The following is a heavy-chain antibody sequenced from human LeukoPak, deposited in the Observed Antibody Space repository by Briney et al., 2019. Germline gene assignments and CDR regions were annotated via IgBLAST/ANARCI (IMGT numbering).Heavy chain of an antibody. Sequence: SETLCLTCTVSGGFLNSGGYYWTWIRQLPGKGLDWIGSIYYSGTTSYNSSLKSRVTMSVDTSKNQFSLNLISMTAADTAVYYCARGWGWFEPWGQGTLVTVSS. D-gene: IGHD3-16*01. CDR1: GGFLNSGGYY. CDR3: ARGWGWFEP. J-gene: IGHJ5*02. CDR2: IYYSGTT. V-gene: IGHV4-31*03.